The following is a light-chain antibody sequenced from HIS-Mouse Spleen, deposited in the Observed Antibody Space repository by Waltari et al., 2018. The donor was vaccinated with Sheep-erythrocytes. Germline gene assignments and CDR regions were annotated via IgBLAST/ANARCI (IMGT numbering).Light chain of an antibody. V-gene: IGLV2-23*01. CDR1: SSDVGSSNL. Sequence: QSALTQPASVSGSPGQSITISCTGTSSDVGSSNLVSWYQQHPGKAPKLMSYEGSKRPSGVSNRFSGSKSGNTASLTISGLQAEDEADYYCCSYAGSSTPWVFGGGTKLTVL. CDR3: CSYAGSSTPWV. CDR2: EGS. J-gene: IGLJ3*02.